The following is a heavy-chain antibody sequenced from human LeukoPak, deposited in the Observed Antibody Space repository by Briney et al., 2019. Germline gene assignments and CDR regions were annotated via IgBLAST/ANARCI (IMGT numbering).Heavy chain of an antibody. CDR2: ISAYNGNT. V-gene: IGHV1-18*01. Sequence: EASVKVSCKASGYTFTSYGISWVRQAPGQGLEWMGWISAYNGNTNYAQKLQGRVTMTTDTSTSTAYMELRSLRSDDTAVYYCARGVRLRWYLSGDDAFDIWGQGTMVTVSS. J-gene: IGHJ3*02. D-gene: IGHD4-23*01. CDR3: ARGVRLRWYLSGDDAFDI. CDR1: GYTFTSYG.